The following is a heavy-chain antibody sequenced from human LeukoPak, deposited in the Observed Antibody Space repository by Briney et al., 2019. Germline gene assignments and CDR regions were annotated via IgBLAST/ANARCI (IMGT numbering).Heavy chain of an antibody. Sequence: PSETLSLTCTVSGCSISSGGYYWSWLRQPPGKGLEWIGYIYHSGSTYYNPSLKSRVTISVDTSKNQFSLKLSSVTAADTAVYYCGREGIFITMVRGVDVWGQGTTVTVSS. J-gene: IGHJ6*02. D-gene: IGHD3-10*01. CDR3: GREGIFITMVRGVDV. CDR2: IYHSGST. V-gene: IGHV4-30-2*05. CDR1: GCSISSGGYY.